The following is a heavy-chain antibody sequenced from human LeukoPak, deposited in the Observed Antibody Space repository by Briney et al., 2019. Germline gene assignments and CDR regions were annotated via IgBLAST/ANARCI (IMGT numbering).Heavy chain of an antibody. CDR3: AKDRDYYGSGTKNY. D-gene: IGHD3-10*01. V-gene: IGHV3-23*01. Sequence: PGGSLRLSCAASGFTFRSYAMNWVRQAPGKGLEWVSAISGSGSSTYYADSVKGRFTISRDNSKNTLYLQMNSLRAEDTAVYYCAKDRDYYGSGTKNYWGQGTLVTVSS. CDR2: ISGSGSST. J-gene: IGHJ4*02. CDR1: GFTFRSYA.